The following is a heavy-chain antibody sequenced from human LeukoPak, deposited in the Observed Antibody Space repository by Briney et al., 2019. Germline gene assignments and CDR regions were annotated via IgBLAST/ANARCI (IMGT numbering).Heavy chain of an antibody. CDR3: ARWTMGTTRDY. D-gene: IGHD4/OR15-4a*01. J-gene: IGHJ4*02. Sequence: PSETLSLTCTVSGGSISSYYWSWIRQPPGKGLEWIGYIYYSGSTNYNPSLKSRVTISVDTSKNQFSLKLSSVTAADTAVYYCARWTMGTTRDYWGQGTLVTVSS. CDR2: IYYSGST. CDR1: GGSISSYY. V-gene: IGHV4-59*08.